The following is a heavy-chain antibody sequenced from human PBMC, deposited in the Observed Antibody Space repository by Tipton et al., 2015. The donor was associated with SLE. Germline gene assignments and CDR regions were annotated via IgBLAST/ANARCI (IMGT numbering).Heavy chain of an antibody. J-gene: IGHJ4*02. V-gene: IGHV4-39*07. D-gene: IGHD6-13*01. Sequence: GLVKPSETLSLTCAVYGGSISSSSYYWGWIRQPPGKGLEWIGEINHSGSTNYNPSLKSRVTISVDTSKNQFSLKLSSVTAEDTAVYYCARESSSWSDYWGQGTLVTVSS. CDR3: ARESSSWSDY. CDR1: GGSISSSSYY. CDR2: INHSGST.